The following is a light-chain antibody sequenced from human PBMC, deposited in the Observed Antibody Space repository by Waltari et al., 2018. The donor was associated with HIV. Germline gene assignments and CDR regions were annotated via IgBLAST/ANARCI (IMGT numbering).Light chain of an antibody. J-gene: IGKJ4*02. Sequence: DIQMTQSPSSVSASVRGAASIRCRASQNIGRALSWYQLKSGRAPRLLIYEGSKLDHGVPTRFKGSGSRSNFTHGITNLLPEGFAMYCCQQAKNVPHPFAGGTRVE. CDR2: EGS. V-gene: IGKV1-12*01. CDR3: QQAKNVPHP. CDR1: QNIGRA.